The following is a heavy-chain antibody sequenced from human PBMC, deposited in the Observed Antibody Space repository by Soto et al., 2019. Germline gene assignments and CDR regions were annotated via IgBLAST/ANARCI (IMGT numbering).Heavy chain of an antibody. CDR2: ISSSSSTI. V-gene: IGHV3-48*01. Sequence: GGSLRLSCAASGFTFSSYSMNWVRQAPGKGLEWVSYISSSSSTIYYADSVKGRFTISRDNSKNTLYLQMNSLRAEDTAVYYCARDSLYDILTGYIDYWGQGTLVTVSS. CDR1: GFTFSSYS. D-gene: IGHD3-9*01. J-gene: IGHJ4*02. CDR3: ARDSLYDILTGYIDY.